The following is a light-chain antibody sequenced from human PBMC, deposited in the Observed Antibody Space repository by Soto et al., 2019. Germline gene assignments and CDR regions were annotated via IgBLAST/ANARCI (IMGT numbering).Light chain of an antibody. Sequence: EIVLTQSPATLSLSPGERATLSCGASQSVSSYLAWYQQKPGQAPRLLISGASSRATGIPDRFTGSGSGTDFTLTISRLEPEDFAVYYCQQYGSSPRTFGQGTKVDIK. CDR2: GAS. V-gene: IGKV3-20*01. CDR1: QSVSSY. J-gene: IGKJ1*01. CDR3: QQYGSSPRT.